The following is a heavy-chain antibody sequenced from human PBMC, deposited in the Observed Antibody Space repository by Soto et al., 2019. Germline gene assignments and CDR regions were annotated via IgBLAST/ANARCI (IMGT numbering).Heavy chain of an antibody. V-gene: IGHV4-59*01. D-gene: IGHD2-21*01. CDR2: IHYSGST. Sequence: SETLSLTCTVSGGSITNYYWSWIRQPPGKGLEWIGFIHYSGSTNYNPSLKSRVTMSVDTSKNQFSLKLTSVNAADTAVYYCRRGGDASKNGHWGQGTLVTGSS. J-gene: IGHJ4*02. CDR3: RRGGDASKNGH. CDR1: GGSITNYY.